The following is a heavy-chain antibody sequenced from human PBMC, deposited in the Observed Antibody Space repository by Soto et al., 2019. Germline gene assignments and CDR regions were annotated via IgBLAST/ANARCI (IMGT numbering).Heavy chain of an antibody. D-gene: IGHD3-9*01. V-gene: IGHV1-69*13. CDR3: AGGILTGYSAYYYYYGMDV. CDR2: IIPIFGTS. CDR1: GGTFSSYA. J-gene: IGHJ6*02. Sequence: SVKVSCKASGGTFSSYAISWVRQAPGQGLEWMGGIIPIFGTSNYAQKFQGRVTITADESTSTAYMELSSLRSEDTAVYYCAGGILTGYSAYYYYYGMDVWGQGTTVTVSS.